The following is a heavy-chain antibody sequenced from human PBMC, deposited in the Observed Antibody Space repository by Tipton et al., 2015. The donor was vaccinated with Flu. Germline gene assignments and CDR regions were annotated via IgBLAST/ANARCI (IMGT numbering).Heavy chain of an antibody. J-gene: IGHJ4*02. CDR3: ARGPSPYDSRAHRGGHFDN. V-gene: IGHV4-61*08. CDR2: INYSGTT. D-gene: IGHD3-22*01. CDR1: GGSISSGGAY. Sequence: LRLSCTVSGGSISSGGAYWSWIRQHPGKGLEWIGCINYSGTTNYNPSLKSRLTISVDTSKNQFSLRLNSVTAADTAVYYCARGPSPYDSRAHRGGHFDNWGQGTLVTVSS.